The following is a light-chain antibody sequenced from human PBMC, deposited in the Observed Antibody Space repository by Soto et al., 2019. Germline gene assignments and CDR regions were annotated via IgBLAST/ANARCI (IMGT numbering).Light chain of an antibody. J-gene: IGLJ2*01. CDR2: DVS. V-gene: IGLV2-11*01. CDR3: CSYAGSHPVI. Sequence: QSVLAQPRSVSGSPGQSVAISCTGTDSDFGGYNYVSWYQQHPGKAPKVIISDVSKRPSGVPDRFSGSKSGNTASLTISGLQTEDEADYYCCSYAGSHPVIFGGGTKVTVL. CDR1: DSDFGGYNY.